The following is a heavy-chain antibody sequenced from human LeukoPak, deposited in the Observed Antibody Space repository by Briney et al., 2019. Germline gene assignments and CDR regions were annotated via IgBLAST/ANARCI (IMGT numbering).Heavy chain of an antibody. CDR2: IYYSGST. V-gene: IGHV4-39*07. Sequence: SETLSLTCTVSGGSISSSSYYWGWIRQPRGKGLEWIGSIYYSGSTYYNPSRKSRVTISVNTSKTQFSLKLSSVTATETALYYCTRGGRGIVVVPAAISPFDYWGQGTLVTVSS. CDR3: TRGGRGIVVVPAAISPFDY. CDR1: GGSISSSSYY. D-gene: IGHD2-2*01. J-gene: IGHJ4*02.